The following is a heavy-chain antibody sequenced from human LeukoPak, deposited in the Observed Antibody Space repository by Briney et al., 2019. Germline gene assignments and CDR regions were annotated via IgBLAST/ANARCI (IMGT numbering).Heavy chain of an antibody. J-gene: IGHJ3*02. V-gene: IGHV3-73*01. CDR1: GFTFSGSA. D-gene: IGHD1-26*01. CDR2: IRSKANSYAT. Sequence: GGSLRLSCAASGFTFSGSAMHWVRQASGKGLEWVGRIRSKANSYATAYAASVKGRFTISRDDSKNTAYLQMNSLRAEDTAVYYCARGGSYLSAFDIWGQGTMVTVSS. CDR3: ARGGSYLSAFDI.